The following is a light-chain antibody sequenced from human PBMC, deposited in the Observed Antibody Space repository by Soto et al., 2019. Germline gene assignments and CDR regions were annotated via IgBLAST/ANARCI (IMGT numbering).Light chain of an antibody. V-gene: IGLV2-14*01. CDR1: SSDVGGYNY. CDR3: SSYTSSSTLGPNYV. CDR2: EVS. Sequence: QSALTQPASVSGSPGQSITISCTGTSSDVGGYNYVSWYQQHPGKAPKLMIYEVSNRPSGVSNRFSGSKSGNTASRTISGLQAEDEADYYCSSYTSSSTLGPNYVFGTGTKVTVL. J-gene: IGLJ1*01.